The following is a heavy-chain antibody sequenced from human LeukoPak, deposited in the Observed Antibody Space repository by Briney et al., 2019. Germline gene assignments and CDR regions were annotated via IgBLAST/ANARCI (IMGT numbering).Heavy chain of an antibody. D-gene: IGHD3-22*01. CDR1: GFTFSSYE. J-gene: IGHJ4*02. Sequence: GGSLRLSCAASGFTFSSYEMNWVRKAPGKGLEWVSYISSSGSTIYYADSVKGRFTISRDNAKNSLYLQMNSLRAEDTAVYYCARDIDDSSGYSYFDYWGQGTLVTVSS. V-gene: IGHV3-48*03. CDR2: ISSSGSTI. CDR3: ARDIDDSSGYSYFDY.